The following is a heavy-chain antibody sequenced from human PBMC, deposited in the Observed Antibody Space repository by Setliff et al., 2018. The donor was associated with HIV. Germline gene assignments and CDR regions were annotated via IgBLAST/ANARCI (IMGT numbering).Heavy chain of an antibody. D-gene: IGHD4-17*01. CDR3: AKDIYGGHFYYFDY. J-gene: IGHJ4*02. V-gene: IGHV3-9*01. CDR2: ISWNSGSI. Sequence: GGSLRLSCTASGFTFDDYAMHWVRQAPGKGLEWVSGISWNSGSIGYADSVKGRFTISRDNSKNSLYLQMNNLRGEDTALYYCAKDIYGGHFYYFDYWGQGTLVTAPQ. CDR1: GFTFDDYA.